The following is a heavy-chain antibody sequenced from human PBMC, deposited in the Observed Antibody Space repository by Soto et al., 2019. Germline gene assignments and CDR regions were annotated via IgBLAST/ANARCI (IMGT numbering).Heavy chain of an antibody. J-gene: IGHJ4*02. Sequence: VGSLRLSCAASGFSVSSKYMSWVRQAPGKGLEWVSVIYSGGSTYYADSVKGRFTISRDNSNNMLFLQMNSLRAEDTAVYYCAGSYFDWLILDYWGQGTLVTVSS. CDR3: AGSYFDWLILDY. D-gene: IGHD3-9*01. CDR1: GFSVSSKY. V-gene: IGHV3-53*01. CDR2: IYSGGST.